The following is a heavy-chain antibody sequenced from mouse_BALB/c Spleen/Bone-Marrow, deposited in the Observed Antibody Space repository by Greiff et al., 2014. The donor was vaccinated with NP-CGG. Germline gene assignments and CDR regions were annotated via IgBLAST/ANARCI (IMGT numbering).Heavy chain of an antibody. CDR3: TRSGTLGAMDY. Sequence: EVMLVESGGGLVQPGGSRKLYCAASGFTFSSFGMHWVRQAPEKGLEWVAYISSGSSTIYYADTMKGRFTISRDNPKNTLFLQMTSLRSEDTAMYYCTRSGTLGAMDYWGQGTSVTVSS. J-gene: IGHJ4*01. CDR1: GFTFSSFG. V-gene: IGHV5-17*02. D-gene: IGHD3-3*01. CDR2: ISSGSSTI.